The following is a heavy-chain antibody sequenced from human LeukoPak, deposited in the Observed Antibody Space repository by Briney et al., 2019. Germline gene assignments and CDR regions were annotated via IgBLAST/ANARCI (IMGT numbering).Heavy chain of an antibody. V-gene: IGHV3-7*01. CDR2: IKQDGSDK. CDR1: GFTFTKYW. D-gene: IGHD1-14*01. CDR3: AREVWGPEY. Sequence: GDSLRLSCAASGFTFTKYWMTWVRQAPGKGLEWVGNIKQDGSDKNYMDSVRGRFTISRDNTKNSVYLQMSSLRAEDTAVYYCAREVWGPEYWGQGTLVTVSS. J-gene: IGHJ4*02.